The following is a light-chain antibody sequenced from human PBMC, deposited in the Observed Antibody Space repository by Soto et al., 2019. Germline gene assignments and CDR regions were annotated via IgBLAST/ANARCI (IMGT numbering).Light chain of an antibody. J-gene: IGKJ4*01. CDR3: HQSAGYPVT. CDR2: GAF. CDR1: QSVTSNS. V-gene: IGKV3-20*01. Sequence: EIVLTQSPGTLSLSPGEGASLSCRASQSVTSNSLAWYQHKPGQAPRLLIYGAFNRAAGIPDRFSGSGSGTDFTLTISRLEQEDCGVYFCHQSAGYPVTYGGGPEDEIK.